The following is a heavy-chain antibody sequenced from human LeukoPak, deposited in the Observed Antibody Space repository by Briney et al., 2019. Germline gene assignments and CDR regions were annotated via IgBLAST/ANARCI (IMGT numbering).Heavy chain of an antibody. D-gene: IGHD2-15*01. J-gene: IGHJ4*02. CDR3: ARGFCSSGRCSKYDY. CDR2: IKQDGSQR. V-gene: IGHV3-7*01. Sequence: GGSLRLSCAASRFTFSNYWMSWVRQAPGKGLEWVAKIKQDGSQRYYVDSVTGRFTISRDNAKNSLYLQTNSLRADDTAIYYCARGFCSSGRCSKYDYWGQGTLVTVSS. CDR1: RFTFSNYW.